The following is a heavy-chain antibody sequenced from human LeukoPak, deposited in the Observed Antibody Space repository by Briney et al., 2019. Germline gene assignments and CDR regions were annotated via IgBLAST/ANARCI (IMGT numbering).Heavy chain of an antibody. J-gene: IGHJ4*02. Sequence: GGSLRLSCAASGFTFSSYAMSWVRQAPGKGLEWVSAISGSGGSTYYADSVKGRFTISRDNSKNTLYLQMNSLRAEDTAVYYCTTESVRSQGYYFDSSAYDYWGQGTLVTVSS. CDR2: ISGSGGST. CDR3: TTESVRSQGYYFDSSAYDY. CDR1: GFTFSSYA. D-gene: IGHD3-22*01. V-gene: IGHV3-23*01.